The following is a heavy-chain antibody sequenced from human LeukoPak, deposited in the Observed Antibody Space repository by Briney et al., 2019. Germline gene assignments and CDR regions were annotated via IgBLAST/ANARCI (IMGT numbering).Heavy chain of an antibody. CDR3: ARVGSGSNFRIFNWFDP. CDR1: GGSFSGYY. CDR2: INHGGST. J-gene: IGHJ5*02. D-gene: IGHD3-3*01. V-gene: IGHV4-34*01. Sequence: SEALSLTCAVYGGSFSGYYWTWVRQPPGKGLEWIGEINHGGSTNYNPSRKRRGTISVDTSKKNFSLKLSSVTAADTAVYYCARVGSGSNFRIFNWFDPWGQGTLVTVSS.